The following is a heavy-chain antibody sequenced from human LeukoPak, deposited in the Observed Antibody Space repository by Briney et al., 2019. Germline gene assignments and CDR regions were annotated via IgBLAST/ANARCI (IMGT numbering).Heavy chain of an antibody. CDR3: AREGRVSGYDFDC. CDR2: NNSDGSSI. V-gene: IGHV3-74*03. D-gene: IGHD5-12*01. J-gene: IGHJ4*02. CDR1: GFTFSSYW. Sequence: GGSLRLSCAASGFTFSSYWMHWVRQAPGKGLVGVSRNNSDGSSITYADSVKGRFTISRENAKNTLYLKMNSMRVEDTAVYYCAREGRVSGYDFDCWGQGTLVTVSS.